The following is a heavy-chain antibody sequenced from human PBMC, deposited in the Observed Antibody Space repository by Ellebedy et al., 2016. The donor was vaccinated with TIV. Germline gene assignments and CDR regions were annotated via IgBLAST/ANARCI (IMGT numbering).Heavy chain of an antibody. D-gene: IGHD6-19*01. Sequence: PGGSLRLSCAASGFNFRSYGMHWVRQAPGRGLEWVAFIRYDGSNKYYADSVKGRFTISRDNSKNTLYLQMISLRAEDTAVYYCAKNPGYSSGLYQEDWGQGSLVTVSS. CDR2: IRYDGSNK. CDR1: GFNFRSYG. V-gene: IGHV3-30*02. CDR3: AKNPGYSSGLYQED. J-gene: IGHJ4*02.